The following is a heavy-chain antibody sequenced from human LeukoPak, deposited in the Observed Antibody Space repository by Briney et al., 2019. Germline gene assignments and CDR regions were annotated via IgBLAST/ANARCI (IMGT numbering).Heavy chain of an antibody. D-gene: IGHD2-21*02. CDR3: AREDEAYCGGDCSPSY. CDR1: GYTFTNYY. CDR2: INPSGGST. J-gene: IGHJ4*02. V-gene: IGHV1-46*01. Sequence: VASVTVSFTASGYTFTNYYMHWVRQAPGQGQERMGVINPSGGSTSYAQKVQGRVTMTRDTSTSTVYMELSSLRSEDTAVYYCAREDEAYCGGDCSPSYWGQGTLVTVSS.